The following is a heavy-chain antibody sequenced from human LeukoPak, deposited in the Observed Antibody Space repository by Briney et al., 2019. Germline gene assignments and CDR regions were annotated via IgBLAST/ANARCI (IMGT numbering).Heavy chain of an antibody. V-gene: IGHV3-7*01. Sequence: GSLRLSCAASGFTFSSYWMSWVRQAPGKGLEWVANIKQDGSEKYYVDSVKGRFTISRDNAKNSLYLQMNSLRAEDTAVYYCAREGDLSSGWAFDIWGQGTMVTVSS. CDR2: IKQDGSEK. J-gene: IGHJ3*02. CDR3: AREGDLSSGWAFDI. CDR1: GFTFSSYW. D-gene: IGHD6-19*01.